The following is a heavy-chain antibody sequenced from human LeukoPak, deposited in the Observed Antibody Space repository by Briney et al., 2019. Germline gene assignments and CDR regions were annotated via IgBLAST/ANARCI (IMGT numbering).Heavy chain of an antibody. Sequence: GGSLRLSCAASGFTFSSYDMSWVRQAPGKGLEWVSAISGSGGSKYYADSVKGRFTIARDNSKNTLYLQMNSLRAEDTAVYYCAKDGMGKPRLGRFDYWGQGTLVTVSS. CDR2: ISGSGGSK. D-gene: IGHD1-26*01. CDR1: GFTFSSYD. CDR3: AKDGMGKPRLGRFDY. J-gene: IGHJ4*02. V-gene: IGHV3-23*01.